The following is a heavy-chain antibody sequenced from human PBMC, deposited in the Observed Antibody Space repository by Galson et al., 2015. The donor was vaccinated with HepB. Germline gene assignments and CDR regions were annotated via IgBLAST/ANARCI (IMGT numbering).Heavy chain of an antibody. D-gene: IGHD2/OR15-2a*01. CDR1: GGSLHSSSFY. V-gene: IGHV4-61*09. Sequence: TLSLTCSVSGGSLHSSSFYWSWIRQPAGKGLQWIGHIFVNGSTKFNPSLKARVAISVDTSKNQFSLRLHSVTAADTAVYYCVGGNIYHWFDPWAREPWSPSPQ. CDR3: VGGNIYHWFDP. CDR2: IFVNGST. J-gene: IGHJ5*02.